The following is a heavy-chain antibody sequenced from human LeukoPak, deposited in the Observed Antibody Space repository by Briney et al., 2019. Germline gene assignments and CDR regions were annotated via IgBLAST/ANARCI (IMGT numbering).Heavy chain of an antibody. V-gene: IGHV4-59*01. J-gene: IGHJ3*02. CDR2: IYYSGST. D-gene: IGHD6-19*01. CDR1: GGSISSYY. Sequence: SETLSLTCTVSGGSISSYYWSWIRQPPGKGLEWIGYIYYSGSTNYNPSLKSRVTMSVDTSNNQFSLNLRSVTAADTAVYYCASSRYSSGWYDGFDIWGQGTMVTVS. CDR3: ASSRYSSGWYDGFDI.